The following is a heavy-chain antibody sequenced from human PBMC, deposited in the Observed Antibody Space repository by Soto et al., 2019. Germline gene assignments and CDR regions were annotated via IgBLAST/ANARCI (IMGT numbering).Heavy chain of an antibody. V-gene: IGHV5-10-1*01. CDR3: ASPLGAVAGTTPGDYYYGMDV. Sequence: PGESLKISCKGSGYSFTSYWISWVRQMPGKGLEWMGRIDPSDSYTNYSPSFQGHVTISADKSISTAYLQWSSLKASDTAMYYCASPLGAVAGTTPGDYYYGMDVWGQGTTVTVSS. J-gene: IGHJ6*02. CDR1: GYSFTSYW. CDR2: IDPSDSYT. D-gene: IGHD6-19*01.